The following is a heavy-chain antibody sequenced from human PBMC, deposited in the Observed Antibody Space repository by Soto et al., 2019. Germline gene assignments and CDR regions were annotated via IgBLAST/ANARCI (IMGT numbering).Heavy chain of an antibody. J-gene: IGHJ5*02. CDR2: IYYSGST. CDR3: ARHGPYNFLPRFAP. D-gene: IGHD3-3*01. V-gene: IGHV4-59*08. CDR1: GGSISSYY. Sequence: SETLSLTCTVSGGSISSYYWSWIRQPPGKGLEWIGYIYYSGSTNYNPSLKSRVNISVDTSKNQLSLKLSSVTAADTAVYYCARHGPYNFLPRFAPWGQGTLVTVS.